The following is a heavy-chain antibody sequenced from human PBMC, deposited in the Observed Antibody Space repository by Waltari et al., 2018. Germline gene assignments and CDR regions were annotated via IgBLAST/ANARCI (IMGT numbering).Heavy chain of an antibody. CDR1: GYTFTGYY. CDR3: ARTKYYYDSSGYLHY. Sequence: QVQLVQSGAEVKKPGASVKVSCKAPGYTFTGYYMHWVRQAPGQGLVWMGWMNPNRGGTNYAQKFQCRVTRTRDTSISTAYMELSRLRSDDTAVYYCARTKYYYDSSGYLHYWGQGTLVTVSS. J-gene: IGHJ4*02. D-gene: IGHD3-22*01. V-gene: IGHV1-2*02. CDR2: MNPNRGGT.